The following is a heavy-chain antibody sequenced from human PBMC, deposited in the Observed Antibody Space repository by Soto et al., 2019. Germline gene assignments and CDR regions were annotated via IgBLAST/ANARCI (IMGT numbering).Heavy chain of an antibody. J-gene: IGHJ4*02. CDR2: ISTYNSNI. CDR3: VTGNYGVGSDY. CDR1: GYTFTSYG. Sequence: QVQLVQSGAEVKKPGASVKVSCKASGYTFTSYGISWVRQAPGQGLEWMGWISTYNSNINYAQKLQGRLTMTTDTSPSTAYMELRSLRSDDTAAYYCVTGNYGVGSDYWGQVSLFTVSS. D-gene: IGHD3-3*01. V-gene: IGHV1-18*01.